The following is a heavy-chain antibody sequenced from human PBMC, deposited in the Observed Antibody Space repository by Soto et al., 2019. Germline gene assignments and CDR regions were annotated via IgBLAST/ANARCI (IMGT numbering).Heavy chain of an antibody. D-gene: IGHD2-15*01. CDR1: GYTFTSYG. J-gene: IGHJ6*02. V-gene: IGHV1-18*01. CDR3: ARDLVSGGNYYYYNCMDV. Sequence: ASVKVSCRASGYTFTSYGISWMRQAPGQGLEWMGWIRAYNGNTNYAQKLQGRVTMTTDTSTSTAYMELRSLRSDATAVYYCARDLVSGGNYYYYNCMDVWGQGTTVTVSS. CDR2: IRAYNGNT.